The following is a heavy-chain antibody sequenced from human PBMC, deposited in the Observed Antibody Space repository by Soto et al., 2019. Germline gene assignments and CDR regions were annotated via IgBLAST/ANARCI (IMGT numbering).Heavy chain of an antibody. D-gene: IGHD3-22*01. J-gene: IGHJ4*02. Sequence: GESLTISCKWSGYSLSCYWITWVRQKPGKGLEWMGRIDPSDSQTYYSPSFRGHVTISATKSITTVFLQWSSLRASDTAMYYCARQIYDSDTGPNFQYYFDSWGQGTPVTVSS. CDR3: ARQIYDSDTGPNFQYYFDS. V-gene: IGHV5-10-1*01. CDR1: GYSLSCYW. CDR2: IDPSDSQT.